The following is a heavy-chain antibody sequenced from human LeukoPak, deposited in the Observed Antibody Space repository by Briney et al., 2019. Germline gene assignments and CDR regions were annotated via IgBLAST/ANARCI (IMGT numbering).Heavy chain of an antibody. V-gene: IGHV4-39*01. J-gene: IGHJ4*02. CDR1: GGSISGSSYY. CDR2: LYYSGNT. Sequence: SETLSLTCTVSGGSISGSSYYWGWIRQPPGKGLEWIGSLYYSGNTYYNPSLKSRVTISVDTSKNQFSLKLSSVTAADTAVYYCARLLVAGTHIDYWGQGTLVTVSS. CDR3: ARLLVAGTHIDY. D-gene: IGHD6-19*01.